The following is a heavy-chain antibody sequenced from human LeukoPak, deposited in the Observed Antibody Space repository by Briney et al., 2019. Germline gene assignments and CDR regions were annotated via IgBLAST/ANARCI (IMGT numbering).Heavy chain of an antibody. CDR1: GFTASNNY. CDR3: ARTSSSAWNREVDY. V-gene: IGHV3-53*01. J-gene: IGHJ4*02. D-gene: IGHD3-22*01. Sequence: GGSLRLSCAASGFTASNNYMSWAAQAPGKGLEWVSVIHSVGTTYYADSVKGRFTISRDNSKNTLYLQMNSLRAEDTAVYYCARTSSSAWNREVDYWGQGTLVTVSS. CDR2: IHSVGTT.